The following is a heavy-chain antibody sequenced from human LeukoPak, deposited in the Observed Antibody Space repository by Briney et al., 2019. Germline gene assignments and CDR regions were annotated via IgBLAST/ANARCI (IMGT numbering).Heavy chain of an antibody. Sequence: GASVKVSCKASGYTFTGYYMHWVRQAPGQGLEWMGWINPNSGGTNYAQKFQGWVTMTRDTSISTAYMELSRLRSDDTAVYYCARDEGTVTNDAFDIWGQGTMVTVSS. CDR2: INPNSGGT. D-gene: IGHD4-17*01. J-gene: IGHJ3*02. CDR1: GYTFTGYY. CDR3: ARDEGTVTNDAFDI. V-gene: IGHV1-2*04.